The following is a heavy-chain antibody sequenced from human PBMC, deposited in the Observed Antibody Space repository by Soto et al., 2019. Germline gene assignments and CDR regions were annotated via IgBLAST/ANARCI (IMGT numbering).Heavy chain of an antibody. Sequence: QVQLVQSGAEMKKLGSSVKVSCQSSGGTFNTYAMNWERQAPGQGPEWMGDISPMFGAANYAPKFQGRVTITADESTGTSYMQLSSLTSEDTALYFCAREVQVHTPAFVYWGQGTLVTVSS. V-gene: IGHV1-69*19. CDR1: GGTFNTYA. CDR3: AREVQVHTPAFVY. CDR2: ISPMFGAA. D-gene: IGHD3-10*01. J-gene: IGHJ4*02.